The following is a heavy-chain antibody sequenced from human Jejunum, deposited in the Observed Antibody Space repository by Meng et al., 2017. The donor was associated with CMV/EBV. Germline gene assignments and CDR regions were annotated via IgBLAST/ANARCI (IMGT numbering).Heavy chain of an antibody. D-gene: IGHD2-2*01. CDR2: ISTHSTYI. J-gene: IGHJ4*02. CDR3: ASGFCGSTTCYREFDY. V-gene: IGHV3-21*01. Sequence: FTSYTMSWVRQVPGKGLEWVSSISTHSTYISYADSVKGRFTISRDNAKNSLYLQVDSLRVEDTAVYYCASGFCGSTTCYREFDYWGQGTLVTVSS. CDR1: FTSYT.